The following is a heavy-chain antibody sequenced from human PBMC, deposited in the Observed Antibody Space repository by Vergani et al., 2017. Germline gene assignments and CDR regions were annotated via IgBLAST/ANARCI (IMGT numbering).Heavy chain of an antibody. CDR1: GYSFTSYW. D-gene: IGHD3-22*01. V-gene: IGHV5-51*03. Sequence: EVQLVQSGAEVKKPGESLQISCKCSGYSFTSYWIGWVRQMPGKGLVWMGIIYPGDSDTRYSPSFQGQVTISADKSISTAYLQWSSLKASDTAMCYCARIRRYYDSSSYYREFDYWGQGTLVTVSS. CDR2: IYPGDSDT. J-gene: IGHJ4*02. CDR3: ARIRRYYDSSSYYREFDY.